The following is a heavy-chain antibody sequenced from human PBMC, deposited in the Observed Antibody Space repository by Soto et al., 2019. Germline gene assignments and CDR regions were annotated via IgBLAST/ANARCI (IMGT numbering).Heavy chain of an antibody. V-gene: IGHV4-31*01. Sequence: QVQLQESGPGLVKPSQTLSLTCTVSGGSISSGGYYWSWIRQHPGKGLEWIGDIYYSGSTYYNPSLKCLVTILVDTSKNQFSLKLSSVTAADTAVYYCARSLGYYDSSGLTIFDFWGQGTLVTVSS. CDR1: GGSISSGGYY. CDR2: IYYSGST. J-gene: IGHJ5*01. D-gene: IGHD3-22*01. CDR3: ARSLGYYDSSGLTIFDF.